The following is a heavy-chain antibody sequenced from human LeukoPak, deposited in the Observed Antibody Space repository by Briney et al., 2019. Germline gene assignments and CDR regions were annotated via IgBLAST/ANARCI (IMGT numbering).Heavy chain of an antibody. Sequence: ASVKVSCKASGYTFTSYAMHWVRQAPGQRLEWMGWINPNSGGTNYAQKFQGRVTMTTDTSTSTAYMELRSLRSDDTAVYYCARDRFGTTIFGVVFPDYMDVWGKGTTVTVSS. CDR3: ARDRFGTTIFGVVFPDYMDV. J-gene: IGHJ6*03. CDR1: GYTFTSYA. V-gene: IGHV1-2*02. CDR2: INPNSGGT. D-gene: IGHD3-3*01.